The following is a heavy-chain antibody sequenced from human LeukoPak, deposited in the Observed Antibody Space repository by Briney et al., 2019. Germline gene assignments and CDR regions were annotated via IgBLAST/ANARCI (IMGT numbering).Heavy chain of an antibody. CDR3: ARASMVRGIDP. V-gene: IGHV4-59*01. CDR1: GASIISYY. Sequence: SETLSLTCTVSGASIISYYWSWVRQPPGKGLEWIGYIYYSGSTNYNPSLKSRVTISVDTSKNQFSLKLSSVTAADTAVYYCARASMVRGIDPLGQGTLVTVSS. D-gene: IGHD3-10*01. J-gene: IGHJ5*02. CDR2: IYYSGST.